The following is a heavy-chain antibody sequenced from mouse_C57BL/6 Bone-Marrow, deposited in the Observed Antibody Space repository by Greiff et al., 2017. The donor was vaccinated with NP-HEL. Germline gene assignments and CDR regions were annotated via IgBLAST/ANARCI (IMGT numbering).Heavy chain of an antibody. CDR3: ARRGSRYETWFAY. V-gene: IGHV14-3*01. Sequence: VQLQQSVAELVRPGASVKLSCTASGFNIKNTYMHWVKQRPEQGLEWIGRIDPANGNTKYAPKFQGKAPITADTSSNTAYRQLSSQTSEDTASYYCARRGSRYETWFAYWGQGTLVTVSA. CDR2: IDPANGNT. J-gene: IGHJ3*01. D-gene: IGHD1-1*01. CDR1: GFNIKNTY.